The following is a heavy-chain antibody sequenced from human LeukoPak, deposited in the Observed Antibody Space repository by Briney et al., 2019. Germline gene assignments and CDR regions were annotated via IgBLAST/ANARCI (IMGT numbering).Heavy chain of an antibody. V-gene: IGHV3-30-3*01. CDR1: GFTFSDYY. CDR3: ARDPVSIGSRMNSDY. CDR2: ISNDGNNK. D-gene: IGHD3-10*01. J-gene: IGHJ4*02. Sequence: GGSLRLSCAASGFTFSDYYMSWVRQAPGKGLEWVALISNDGNNKYHADSVKGRFTISRDNSKKSLYLQMNSLRPEDTALYYCARDPVSIGSRMNSDYWGQGTLVTVSS.